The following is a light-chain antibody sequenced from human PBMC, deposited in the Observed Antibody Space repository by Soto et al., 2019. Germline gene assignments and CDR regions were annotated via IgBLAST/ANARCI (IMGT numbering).Light chain of an antibody. CDR3: QQTYSTPRT. J-gene: IGKJ1*01. CDR2: AAS. V-gene: IGKV1-39*01. CDR1: QGISNY. Sequence: DIQMTQSPSSLSASVEDRVTSTCRASQGISNYLNWYQQKPGKAPKLLMFAASSLQSGVPSRCSGGVSGTDFTLTISSLQPEDFATYYCQQTYSTPRTFGQGTKVEIK.